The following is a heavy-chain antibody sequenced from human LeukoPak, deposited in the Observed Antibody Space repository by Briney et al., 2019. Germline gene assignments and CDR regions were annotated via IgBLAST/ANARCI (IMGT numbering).Heavy chain of an antibody. V-gene: IGHV4-39*01. J-gene: IGHJ5*02. Sequence: KPSETLSLTCTVSGGSISSGSYYWGWIRQPPGKGLEWIGTIYYSGSTYYNPSLKSRVSTSEDTSKNQFSLKLSSVTAADTAVYYCARSGYCSGGSCYGAFDPWGQGTLVTVSS. CDR1: GGSISSGSYY. D-gene: IGHD2-15*01. CDR2: IYYSGST. CDR3: ARSGYCSGGSCYGAFDP.